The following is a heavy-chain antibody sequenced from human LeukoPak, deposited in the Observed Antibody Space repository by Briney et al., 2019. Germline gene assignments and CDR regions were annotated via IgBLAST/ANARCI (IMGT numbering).Heavy chain of an antibody. Sequence: PSETLSLTCSVSSASISTYYWSWIRQAPGKGLEWIGFIYYSGNTNYNPSLKSRATIFLGTSKNQFSLKLSSVTAADTAVYYCATQPAGPASWFDPWGQGTLVTVSP. CDR2: IYYSGNT. D-gene: IGHD6-13*01. CDR1: SASISTYY. J-gene: IGHJ5*02. CDR3: ATQPAGPASWFDP. V-gene: IGHV4-59*01.